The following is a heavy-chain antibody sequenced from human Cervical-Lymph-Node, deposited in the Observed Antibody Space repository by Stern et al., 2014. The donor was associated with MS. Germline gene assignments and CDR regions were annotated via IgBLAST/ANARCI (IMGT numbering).Heavy chain of an antibody. D-gene: IGHD3-22*01. CDR2: ISGSGDVT. CDR1: GFTFNIYS. V-gene: IGHV3-23*04. Sequence: EVHLVESGGGLGKPGGSLSLSCAASGFTFNIYSLSWVRQAPGKGLEGMSVISGSGDVTYYADSVKGRFTISRDNSKNPLSLQMNSLRAEDTAVYYCAKDGGGNYYDSSCHYWPISYWGQGTLVTVSS. J-gene: IGHJ4*02. CDR3: AKDGGGNYYDSSCHYWPISY.